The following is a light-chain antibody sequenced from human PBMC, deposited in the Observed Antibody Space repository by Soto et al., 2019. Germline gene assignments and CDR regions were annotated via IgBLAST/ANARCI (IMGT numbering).Light chain of an antibody. J-gene: IGLJ2*01. V-gene: IGLV3-21*02. CDR2: DNS. Sequence: SYELTQPPSVSVAPGQTARITCGGSDNGSKPVHWYQQKPGQAPVLVVFDNSDRASGIPERLSGSNSGNTATLTISRVEDGDEADYYCQVWDSSSDRLVVFGGGTKLTVL. CDR1: DNGSKP. CDR3: QVWDSSSDRLVV.